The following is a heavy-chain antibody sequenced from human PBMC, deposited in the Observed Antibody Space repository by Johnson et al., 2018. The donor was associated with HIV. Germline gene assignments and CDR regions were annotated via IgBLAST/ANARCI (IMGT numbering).Heavy chain of an antibody. Sequence: EVQLVESGGGLVQPGGSLRLSCAASGFTFSNVWMTWVRQAPGKGLEWVGRIKAKTDGETTDFAAPVKGRFTISRDYSKNTLYLHMKRLKTEDPAVYYCRARIVRGGRGLPDACDSWGQGTMVTVSS. V-gene: IGHV3-15*01. J-gene: IGHJ3*02. D-gene: IGHD3-22*01. CDR1: GFTFSNVW. CDR2: IKAKTDGETT. CDR3: RARIVRGGRGLPDACDS.